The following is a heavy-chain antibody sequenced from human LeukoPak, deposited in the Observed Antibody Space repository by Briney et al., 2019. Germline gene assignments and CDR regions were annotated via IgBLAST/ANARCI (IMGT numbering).Heavy chain of an antibody. CDR3: VKDQDYDFWSGRGYFDL. CDR2: IRYDGSNQ. J-gene: IGHJ2*01. Sequence: GGSLRLSCAVSGFSFSDYGMHWVRQAPGKGLEWVTFIRYDGSNQYYADSVKGRFTISTDNSKNTLYLQMNSLRAEDTAVYYCVKDQDYDFWSGRGYFDLWGRGTLVTVSS. CDR1: GFSFSDYG. D-gene: IGHD3-3*01. V-gene: IGHV3-30*02.